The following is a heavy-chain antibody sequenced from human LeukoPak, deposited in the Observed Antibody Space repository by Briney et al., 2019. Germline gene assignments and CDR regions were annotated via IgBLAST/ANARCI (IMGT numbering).Heavy chain of an antibody. Sequence: ASVKVSCKASGYTFTGYYLHWVRQAPGKGLEWMGGFDPEDGETIYAQKFQGRVTMTEDTSTDTAYMELSSLRSEDTAVYYCATARGSYGNYFDYWGQGTLVTVSS. CDR1: GYTFTGYY. CDR3: ATARGSYGNYFDY. CDR2: FDPEDGET. D-gene: IGHD1-26*01. J-gene: IGHJ4*02. V-gene: IGHV1-24*01.